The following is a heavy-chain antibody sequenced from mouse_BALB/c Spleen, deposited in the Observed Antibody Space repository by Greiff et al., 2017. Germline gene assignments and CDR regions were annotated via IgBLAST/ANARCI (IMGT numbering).Heavy chain of an antibody. CDR3: ARCYYGSSYDWYFDV. V-gene: IGHV3-2*02. CDR1: GYSITSDYA. J-gene: IGHJ1*01. CDR2: ISYSGST. Sequence: EVKLMESGPGLVKPSQSLSLTCTVTGYSITSDYAWNWIRQFPGNKLEWMGYISYSGSTSYNPSLKSRISITRDTSKNQFFLQLNSVTTEDTATYYCARCYYGSSYDWYFDVWGAGTTVTVSS. D-gene: IGHD1-1*01.